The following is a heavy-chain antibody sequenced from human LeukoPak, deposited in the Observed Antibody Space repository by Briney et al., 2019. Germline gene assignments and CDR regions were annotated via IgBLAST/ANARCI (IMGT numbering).Heavy chain of an antibody. Sequence: GASVKVSCKASGYTFNSHGISWVRQAPGQGLEWMGWISAYNGNTNYAQKLQGRVTMTTDTSTSTAYMELRSLRSDDTAVYYCARGSTGTTFSGRNDYWGQGTLVTVSS. CDR2: ISAYNGNT. V-gene: IGHV1-18*01. J-gene: IGHJ4*02. CDR1: GYTFNSHG. D-gene: IGHD1-1*01. CDR3: ARGSTGTTFSGRNDY.